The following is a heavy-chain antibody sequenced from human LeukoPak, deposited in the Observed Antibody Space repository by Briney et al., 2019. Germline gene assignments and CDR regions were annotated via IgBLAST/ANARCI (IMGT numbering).Heavy chain of an antibody. D-gene: IGHD3-9*01. V-gene: IGHV1-18*01. CDR2: ISAYNGNT. CDR3: ARDLSGTYYDILTGYYPHDY. CDR1: GYTFTSYG. Sequence: ASVKVSCKASGYTFTSYGISWVRQAPGQGLEWMGGISAYNGNTNYAQKLQGRVTMTTDTSSSTAYMELRSLRSDDTAVYYCARDLSGTYYDILTGYYPHDYWGQGTLVTVSS. J-gene: IGHJ4*02.